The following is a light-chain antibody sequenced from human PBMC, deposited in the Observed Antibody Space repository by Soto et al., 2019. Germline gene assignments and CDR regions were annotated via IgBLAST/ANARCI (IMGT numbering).Light chain of an antibody. V-gene: IGLV2-14*01. CDR3: SSNTSYNTRV. CDR2: EVS. Sequence: QSALTQPASVSGSPGQSIAISCTGTSSDVGGYNYVSWYQQHPGKAPKLMIHEVSNRPSGVSDRFSGSKSGNTASLTISGLQADDEADYYCSSNTSYNTRVFGTGTKVTVL. J-gene: IGLJ1*01. CDR1: SSDVGGYNY.